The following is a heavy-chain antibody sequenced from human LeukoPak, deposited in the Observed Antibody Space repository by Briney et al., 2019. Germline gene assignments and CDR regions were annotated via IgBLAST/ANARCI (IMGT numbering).Heavy chain of an antibody. D-gene: IGHD3-10*01. CDR1: SGSISSYY. V-gene: IGHV4-34*01. Sequence: PSETLSLTCTVSSGSISSYYWSWIRQPPGKGLEWIGEINHSGSTNYNPSLKSRVTISVDTSKNQFSLKLSSVTAADTAVYYCARVGADGSGFLFDYWGQGTLVTVSS. CDR2: INHSGST. J-gene: IGHJ4*02. CDR3: ARVGADGSGFLFDY.